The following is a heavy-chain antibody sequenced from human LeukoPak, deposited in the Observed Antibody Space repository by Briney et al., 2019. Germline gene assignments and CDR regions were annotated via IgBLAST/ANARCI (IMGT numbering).Heavy chain of an antibody. CDR2: ISYDGSNK. D-gene: IGHD4-17*01. J-gene: IGHJ5*02. CDR3: AKIGNYGDPDRFDP. CDR1: GFTFSSYA. V-gene: IGHV3-30-3*02. Sequence: GGSLRLSCAASGFTFSSYAMHWVRQAPGKGLEWVAVISYDGSNKYYADSVKGRFTISRDNSKNTLYLQMNSLRAEDTAVYYCAKIGNYGDPDRFDPWGQGTLVTVSS.